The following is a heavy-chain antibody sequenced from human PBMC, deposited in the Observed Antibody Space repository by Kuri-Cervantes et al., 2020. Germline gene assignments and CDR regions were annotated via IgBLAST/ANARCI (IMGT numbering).Heavy chain of an antibody. CDR1: GYSFTSYW. V-gene: IGHV5-51*01. Sequence: KVSCKGSGYSFTSYWIGWVRQMPGKGLEWMGIIYPGDSDARYSPSFQGQVTISADESISTAYLQWSSLKASDTAMYYCARGGYCSGGSCYRRGDWFDPWGQGTLVTVSS. J-gene: IGHJ5*02. D-gene: IGHD2-15*01. CDR2: IYPGDSDA. CDR3: ARGGYCSGGSCYRRGDWFDP.